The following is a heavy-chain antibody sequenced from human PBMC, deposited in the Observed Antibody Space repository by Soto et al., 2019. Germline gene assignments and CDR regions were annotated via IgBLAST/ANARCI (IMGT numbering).Heavy chain of an antibody. J-gene: IGHJ5*02. CDR3: ESNRPPFDP. Sequence: QVQLVQSGAEVKKPGASVKVSCKASGYTFSSYHISWVRQAPGPGLEWMGWISAYNGNTNYAQKLQGRVTMTTGTSTSTPSLKRRRLRSDDTAVYYSESNRPPFDPWRQRALVTVSS. CDR2: ISAYNGNT. CDR1: GYTFSSYH. V-gene: IGHV1-18*01.